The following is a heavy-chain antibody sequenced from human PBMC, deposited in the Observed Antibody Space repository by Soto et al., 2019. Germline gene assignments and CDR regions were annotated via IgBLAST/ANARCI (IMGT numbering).Heavy chain of an antibody. J-gene: IGHJ4*02. D-gene: IGHD1-1*01. V-gene: IGHV3-30-3*01. CDR3: AKAPWNLAHTHYFDF. Sequence: QVQLVESGGGVVQPGRSLRLSCAASGFIFSSYAMHWVRQAPGKGLEWVAVISYDGSNRYYADSVGGRFTLSRDNSEDTVYLHMSSLTGDDTAVFYCAKAPWNLAHTHYFDFWGQGTLVTVSS. CDR2: ISYDGSNR. CDR1: GFIFSSYA.